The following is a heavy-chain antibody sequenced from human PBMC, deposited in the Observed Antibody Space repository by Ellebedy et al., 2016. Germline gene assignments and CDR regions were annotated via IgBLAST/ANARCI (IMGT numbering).Heavy chain of an antibody. CDR2: VWWNRGSI. V-gene: IGHV3-9*01. D-gene: IGHD3-10*01. J-gene: IGHJ4*02. Sequence: GGSLRLXXAASGFTFDDSAMHLVRQAPGQGLEWVSRVWWNRGSIGYADSVKGRFTISRDNAKNSLYLRMNSLRAEDTALYYCAKAYGSGSYQPSPLDYWGQGTLVTVSS. CDR1: GFTFDDSA. CDR3: AKAYGSGSYQPSPLDY.